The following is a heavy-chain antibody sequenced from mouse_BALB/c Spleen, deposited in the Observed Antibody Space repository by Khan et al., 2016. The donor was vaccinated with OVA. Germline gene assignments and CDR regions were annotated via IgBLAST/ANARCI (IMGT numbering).Heavy chain of an antibody. CDR2: ISSGSSTI. J-gene: IGHJ2*01. Sequence: EVELVESGGGLVQPGGSRKLSCAASGFTFSSFGMHWVRQAPEKGLEWVAYISSGSSTIYYADTVKDRFTISRDNPKNTLFLQMTSLRSEDTAMYFCARTGYYYFDYWGQGTTLTVSS. CDR1: GFTFSSFG. CDR3: ARTGYYYFDY. D-gene: IGHD2-3*01. V-gene: IGHV5-17*02.